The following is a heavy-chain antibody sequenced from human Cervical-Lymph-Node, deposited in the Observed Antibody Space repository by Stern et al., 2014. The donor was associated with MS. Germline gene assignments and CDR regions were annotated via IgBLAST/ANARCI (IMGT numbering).Heavy chain of an antibody. CDR3: ARGRGGNYRYYFDY. J-gene: IGHJ4*02. CDR2: IRRGGSYI. CDR1: GFTFSSYS. D-gene: IGHD4-23*01. Sequence: QLVQSGGGLVKPGGSLRLSCAASGFTFSSYSMNWVRQAPGKGLEGVASIRRGGSYIYYADTMKGRFTISRDNAKNSLYRQMNSLRAEDTAVYYCARGRGGNYRYYFDYWGQGTLVTVSS. V-gene: IGHV3-21*01.